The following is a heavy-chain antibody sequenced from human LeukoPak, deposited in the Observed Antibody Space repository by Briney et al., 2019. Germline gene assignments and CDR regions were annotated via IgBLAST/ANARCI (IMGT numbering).Heavy chain of an antibody. J-gene: IGHJ5*02. Sequence: PSETLSLTCTVSSGSISSGGYYWSWIRQPPGKGLEWIGYIYHSGSTYYNPSLKSRVTISVDRSKNQFSLKLSSVTAADTAVYYCARVEVEGWFDPWGQGTLVTVSS. CDR1: SGSISSGGYY. CDR2: IYHSGST. CDR3: ARVEVEGWFDP. V-gene: IGHV4-30-2*01. D-gene: IGHD5-24*01.